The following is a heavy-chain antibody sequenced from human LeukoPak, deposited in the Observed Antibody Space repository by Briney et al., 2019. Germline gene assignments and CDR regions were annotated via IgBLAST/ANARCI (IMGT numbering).Heavy chain of an antibody. J-gene: IGHJ4*02. Sequence: GGSLRLSCAASGFTFSSYSMNWVRQAPGKGLEWVSSISSSSYIYYADSVKGRFTISRDNAKNSLYLQMNSLRAEDTAVYYCARDLGWYVPSPFDYWGQGTLVTVSS. D-gene: IGHD6-19*01. CDR1: GFTFSSYS. CDR3: ARDLGWYVPSPFDY. V-gene: IGHV3-21*01. CDR2: ISSSSYI.